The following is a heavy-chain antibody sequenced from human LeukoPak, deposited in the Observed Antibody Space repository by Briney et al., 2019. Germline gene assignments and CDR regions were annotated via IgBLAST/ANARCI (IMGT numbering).Heavy chain of an antibody. CDR1: GFTFSSYA. CDR2: ISGSGGST. D-gene: IGHD6-19*01. J-gene: IGHJ4*02. V-gene: IGHV3-23*01. CDR3: AKDRSSGWYGGVVSSFDY. Sequence: GGSLRLSCAASGFTFSSYAMSWVRQAPGKGLEWVSAISGSGGSTYYADSVKGRFTISRDNSKNTLYLQMNSLRAEDTAVYYCAKDRSSGWYGGVVSSFDYWGQGTLVTVSS.